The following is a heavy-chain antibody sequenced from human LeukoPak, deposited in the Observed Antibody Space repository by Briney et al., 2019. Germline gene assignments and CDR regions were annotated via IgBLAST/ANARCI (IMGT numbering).Heavy chain of an antibody. Sequence: ASVKVSCKASGGTFSSYAISWVRQAPGQGLEWMGGIIPIFGTANYAQKFQGRVTITADKSTSTAYMELSSLRSEDTAVYYCARERGWGVQPHLELDYWGQGTLVTVSS. CDR2: IIPIFGTA. J-gene: IGHJ4*02. D-gene: IGHD1-1*01. CDR3: ARERGWGVQPHLELDY. CDR1: GGTFSSYA. V-gene: IGHV1-69*06.